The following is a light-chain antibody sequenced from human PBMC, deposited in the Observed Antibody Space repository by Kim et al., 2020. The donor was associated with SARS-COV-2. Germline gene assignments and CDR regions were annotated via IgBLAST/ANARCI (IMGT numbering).Light chain of an antibody. CDR3: QSYDSSNHVV. CDR1: SGSIAGNY. Sequence: KTVPISCPRSSGSIAGNYVQWYQQRPGSAPTTVIYEDNQRPSGVPDRFSGSIDSSSNSASLTISGLKTEDEADYYCQSYDSSNHVVFGGGTQLTVL. V-gene: IGLV6-57*03. J-gene: IGLJ2*01. CDR2: EDN.